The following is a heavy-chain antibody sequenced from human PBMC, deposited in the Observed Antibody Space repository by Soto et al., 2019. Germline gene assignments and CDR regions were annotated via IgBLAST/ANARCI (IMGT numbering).Heavy chain of an antibody. CDR1: GLTFSSFA. CDR3: ARTRMIESWIDY. Sequence: PGGSLRLSXAASGLTFSSFAMSWVRQAPGKGLDWVSAISGSTLYNPSLESRVTLSIDMSKKQVSLKLNSVIAADTAVYYCARTRMIESWIDYWGQGTLVTVSS. D-gene: IGHD2-21*01. V-gene: IGHV3-23*02. J-gene: IGHJ4*01. CDR2: ISGST.